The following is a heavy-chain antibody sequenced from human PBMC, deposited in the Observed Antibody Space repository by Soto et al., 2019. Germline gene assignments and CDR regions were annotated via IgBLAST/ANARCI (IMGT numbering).Heavy chain of an antibody. J-gene: IGHJ6*02. CDR1: GFTFSNYG. D-gene: IGHD1-26*01. CDR2: IWYDGTNK. CDR3: AGAGGQPSV. Sequence: QVQLVESGGGVVQPGRSLRLSCAASGFTFSNYGMHWVRQAPGKGLEWVAAIWYDGTNKYYADSVKGRFTISRDNSKNTLYLQMISLRAEDTAVYYCAGAGGQPSVWGQGTTVTVSS. V-gene: IGHV3-33*01.